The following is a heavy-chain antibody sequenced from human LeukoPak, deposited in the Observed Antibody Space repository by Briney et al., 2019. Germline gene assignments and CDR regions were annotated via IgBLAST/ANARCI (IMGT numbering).Heavy chain of an antibody. D-gene: IGHD6-13*01. V-gene: IGHV3-11*01. J-gene: IGHJ3*02. CDR2: ISSSGTTI. Sequence: PGGSLRLSCAASGFTFSDYYMSWIRQAPGKGLEWVSYISSSGTTIYYADSVKGRFTISRDNAKNSLYLQMNSLRPDDTAMYYCARDKGRCSNTSGMAGIAAAGQGNDAFDIWGQGTMVTVSS. CDR3: ARDKGRCSNTSGMAGIAAAGQGNDAFDI. CDR1: GFTFSDYY.